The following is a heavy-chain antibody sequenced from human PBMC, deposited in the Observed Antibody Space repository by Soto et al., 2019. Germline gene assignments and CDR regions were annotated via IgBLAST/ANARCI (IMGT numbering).Heavy chain of an antibody. CDR2: MFYTGTT. D-gene: IGHD2-2*01. CDR1: GGSISIGDYY. Sequence: SETLSLTCSVSGGSISIGDYYWSWIRQPPGKGLEWIGYMFYTGTTYYNPSLKSRITISMDKSKNQFSLRLTSVTAADKGEYHRARVVRFCSSPSCRERKWFDPWGQGLRVTVSS. CDR3: ARVVRFCSSPSCRERKWFDP. V-gene: IGHV4-30-4*01. J-gene: IGHJ5*02.